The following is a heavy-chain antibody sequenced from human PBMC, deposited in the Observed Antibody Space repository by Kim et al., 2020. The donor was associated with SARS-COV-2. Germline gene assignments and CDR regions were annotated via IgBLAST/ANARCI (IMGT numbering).Heavy chain of an antibody. CDR3: ARNRGEAVADSPLYWYFVL. D-gene: IGHD6-19*01. V-gene: IGHV3-48*03. Sequence: GGSLRLSCAVSGFSLSTYDMNWVRRAPGKGLEWISYFSRSGTTIYYAESVKGRFTISRDNAKNSLFLQMNSLSAEDTAVYYCARNRGEAVADSPLYWYFVLWGRGTLVTVSS. CDR1: GFSLSTYD. J-gene: IGHJ2*01. CDR2: FSRSGTTI.